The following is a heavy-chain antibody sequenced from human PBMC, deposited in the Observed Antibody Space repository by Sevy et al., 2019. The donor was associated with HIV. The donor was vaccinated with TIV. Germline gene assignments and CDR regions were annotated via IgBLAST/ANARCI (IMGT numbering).Heavy chain of an antibody. J-gene: IGHJ3*01. CDR3: AREAGYSAKNDAFAF. V-gene: IGHV3-30-3*01. CDR2: ISYDRAVR. Sequence: GGSLRLSCAASGLTFRSHAMHRVRQAPCKGLEWVTVISYDRAVRYYGESVKGRFTVSRDNSKNTLYLQMNSLRPDDTAVYYCAREAGYSAKNDAFAFWGQGTMVTVSS. D-gene: IGHD1-26*01. CDR1: GLTFRSHA.